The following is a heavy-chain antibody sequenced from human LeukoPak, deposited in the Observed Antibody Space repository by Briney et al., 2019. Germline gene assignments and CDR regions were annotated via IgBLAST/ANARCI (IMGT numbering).Heavy chain of an antibody. Sequence: GGSLKLSCAASGLTFSGSAMHWVRQASGKGLEWVGRIRSKANSYATAYAASVKGRFTISRDDSKNTAYLQMNSLKTEDTAVYYCTSGYSSSFDYWGQGTLVTVSS. CDR1: GLTFSGSA. CDR3: TSGYSSSFDY. J-gene: IGHJ4*02. CDR2: IRSKANSYAT. D-gene: IGHD6-19*01. V-gene: IGHV3-73*01.